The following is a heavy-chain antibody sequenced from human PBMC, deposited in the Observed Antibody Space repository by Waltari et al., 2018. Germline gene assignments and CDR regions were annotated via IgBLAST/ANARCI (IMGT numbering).Heavy chain of an antibody. CDR3: ARGFGSATTSRFDP. CDR2: MDYSGRT. Sequence: QLQLQESGPGLVKPPETLSLTCTVSGGPISSSSYYWGWFRQPPEKGLEWVASMDYSGRTYYNPSLKSRVTISVDTSKNQFSLEVRSVTAADTAVYYCARGFGSATTSRFDPWGQGIVVTVSS. CDR1: GGPISSSSYY. D-gene: IGHD5-12*01. J-gene: IGHJ5*02. V-gene: IGHV4-39*07.